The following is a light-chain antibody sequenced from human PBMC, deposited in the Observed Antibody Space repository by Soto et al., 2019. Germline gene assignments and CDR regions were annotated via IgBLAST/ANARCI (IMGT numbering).Light chain of an antibody. CDR1: QSVSSN. CDR2: GAS. J-gene: IGKJ5*01. Sequence: EIVMTQSPATLSVSPGERATLSCRASQSVSSNLAWYQQKPGQAPRLLIYGASTRATGIPARFNGSGSGTEFTLTISSLQSEDFAVYYCQQYNNWPPPITFGQRTRLQIK. V-gene: IGKV3-15*01. CDR3: QQYNNWPPPIT.